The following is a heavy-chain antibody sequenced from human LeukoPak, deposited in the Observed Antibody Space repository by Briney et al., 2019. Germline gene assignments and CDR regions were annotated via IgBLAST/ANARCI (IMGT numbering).Heavy chain of an antibody. CDR2: IYDSGST. D-gene: IGHD2/OR15-2a*01. J-gene: IGHJ6*02. CDR1: GGSMTNLY. Sequence: SETLSLTCSVSGGSMTNLYWTWIRQPPGKGLEWIGDIYDSGSTRYNTSLESRVTISVDTSKNQFSLKLSSVTAADTAVYYCAKGGSTNFYYGDVWGHGTTVTVSS. CDR3: AKGGSTNFYYGDV. V-gene: IGHV4-59*01.